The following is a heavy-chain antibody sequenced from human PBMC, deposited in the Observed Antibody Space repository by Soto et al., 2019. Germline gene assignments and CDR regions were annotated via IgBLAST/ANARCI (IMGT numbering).Heavy chain of an antibody. D-gene: IGHD2-21*02. CDR2: TYYRSKWQS. Sequence: PSQTLSLTCAISGDSVSSNDATWDWIRQSPSRGLEWLGRTYYRSKWQSDYAVSVKSRISINPDTSNNQLSLKLSSVTAADTAVYYCARHSPYCGGDCYSYDYWGQGTLVTVSS. CDR3: ARHSPYCGGDCYSYDY. J-gene: IGHJ4*02. CDR1: GDSVSSNDAT. V-gene: IGHV6-1*01.